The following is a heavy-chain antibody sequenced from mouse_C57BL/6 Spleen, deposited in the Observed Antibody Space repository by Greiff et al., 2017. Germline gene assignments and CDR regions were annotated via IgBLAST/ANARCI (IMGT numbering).Heavy chain of an antibody. D-gene: IGHD1-1*01. J-gene: IGHJ4*01. Sequence: QVQLQQPGAELVMPGASVKLSCKASGYTFTSYWMHWVKQMPGQGLEWIGEIDPSDSYTNYNQKFKGKSTLTVDKSSITAYMQLSSLTSEDSAVYYCARFTTVVPGAMDYWGQGASVTVSS. V-gene: IGHV1-69*01. CDR3: ARFTTVVPGAMDY. CDR1: GYTFTSYW. CDR2: IDPSDSYT.